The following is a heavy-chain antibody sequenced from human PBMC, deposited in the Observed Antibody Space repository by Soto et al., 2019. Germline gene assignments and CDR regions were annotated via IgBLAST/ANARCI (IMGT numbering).Heavy chain of an antibody. V-gene: IGHV4-59*01. J-gene: IGHJ2*01. Sequence: SETLSLTCTVSAGSISSYYWSWIRQAPGKSLEWIAYIYYSGTTNYNPSLKSRVTISVDTSKNQFSLNLSSVTAADTAVYFCARSVQSTGWDSWYFDLWGRGTLVTVSS. CDR1: AGSISSYY. CDR3: ARSVQSTGWDSWYFDL. CDR2: IYYSGTT. D-gene: IGHD6-19*01.